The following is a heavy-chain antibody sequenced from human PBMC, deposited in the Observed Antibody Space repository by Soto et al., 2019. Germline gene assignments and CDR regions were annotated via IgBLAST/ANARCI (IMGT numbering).Heavy chain of an antibody. V-gene: IGHV3-48*03. CDR3: ASYGDYVWSYFDY. D-gene: IGHD4-17*01. J-gene: IGHJ4*02. Sequence: EVQLVESGGGLVQPGGSLRLSCAASGFTFSSYEMNWVRQAPGKGLEWVSYISSSGSTIYYADSVKGRFTISRDNAKNSLCLQMNSLRAEDTAVYYCASYGDYVWSYFDYWGQGTLVTVSS. CDR1: GFTFSSYE. CDR2: ISSSGSTI.